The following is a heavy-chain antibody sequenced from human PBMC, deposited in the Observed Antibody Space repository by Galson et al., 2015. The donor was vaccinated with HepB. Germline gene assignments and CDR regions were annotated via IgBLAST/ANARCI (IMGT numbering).Heavy chain of an antibody. CDR2: ISWNSGTI. D-gene: IGHD4-17*01. J-gene: IGHJ6*02. Sequence: SLRLSCAASGFTFDDYAMHWVRQAPGKGLEWVSGISWNSGTIGYADSVKGRFTISRDNAKNSLYLQMNSLRAEDTAVYYCAKDTGVDDYGDLRYYYYYGMDVWGQGTTVTVSS. V-gene: IGHV3-9*01. CDR1: GFTFDDYA. CDR3: AKDTGVDDYGDLRYYYYYGMDV.